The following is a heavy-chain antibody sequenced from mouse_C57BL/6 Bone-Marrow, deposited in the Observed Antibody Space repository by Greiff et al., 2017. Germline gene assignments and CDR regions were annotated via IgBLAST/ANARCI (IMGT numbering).Heavy chain of an antibody. J-gene: IGHJ2*01. Sequence: QVQLQQPGAELVMPGASVTLSCKASGYTFTSYWMHWVKQRPGQGLEWIGEIDPSDSYTNYNQKFKGKSTLTVDKSSSTAYMQLSSLTSEDSAVYYCARERSYYSNYDFDYWGQGTTLTVSS. V-gene: IGHV1-69*01. CDR2: IDPSDSYT. CDR3: ARERSYYSNYDFDY. D-gene: IGHD2-5*01. CDR1: GYTFTSYW.